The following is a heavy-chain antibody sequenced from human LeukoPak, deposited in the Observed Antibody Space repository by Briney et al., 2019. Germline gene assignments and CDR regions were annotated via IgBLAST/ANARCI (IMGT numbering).Heavy chain of an antibody. CDR3: ARRPPALGAFDI. J-gene: IGHJ3*02. Sequence: SETLSLTCTVSGGSISRSNYYWGWIRQPPGKGLEWIGSIYYSDSGKMYYNPSLKSRVTTSADTSKNQFSLKVSSVTAADTAVYYCARRPPALGAFDIWGQGTMVSVSS. V-gene: IGHV4-39*01. CDR1: GGSISRSNYY. CDR2: IYYSDSGKM.